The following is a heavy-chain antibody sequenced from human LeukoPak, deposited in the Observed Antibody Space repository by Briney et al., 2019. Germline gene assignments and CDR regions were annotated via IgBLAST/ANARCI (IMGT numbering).Heavy chain of an antibody. J-gene: IGHJ4*02. V-gene: IGHV4-39*01. CDR1: GGSVSSSSYY. CDR2: IYYSGST. D-gene: IGHD6-13*01. Sequence: PSETLSLTCTVSGGSVSSSSYYWGWIRQPPGKGLERIGSIYYSGSTYYKSSLKSRVTISVDTSKNQFSLKLSSVTAADTAVYYCARVRAAAGTFDYWGQGTLVTVSS. CDR3: ARVRAAAGTFDY.